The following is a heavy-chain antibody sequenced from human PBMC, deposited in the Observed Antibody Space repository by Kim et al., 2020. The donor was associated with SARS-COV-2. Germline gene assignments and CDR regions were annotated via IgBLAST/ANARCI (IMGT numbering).Heavy chain of an antibody. Sequence: GESLKISCKGSGYSFTSYWIGWVRQMPGKGLEWMGIIYPGDSDTRYSPSFQGQVTISADKSISTAYLQWSSLKASDTAMYYCARLGGSGSYYNVKVYYYYGMDVWGQGTTVTVSS. D-gene: IGHD3-10*01. J-gene: IGHJ6*02. CDR3: ARLGGSGSYYNVKVYYYYGMDV. CDR2: IYPGDSDT. CDR1: GYSFTSYW. V-gene: IGHV5-51*01.